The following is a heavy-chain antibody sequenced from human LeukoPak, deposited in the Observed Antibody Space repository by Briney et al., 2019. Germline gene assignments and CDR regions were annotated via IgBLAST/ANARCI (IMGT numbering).Heavy chain of an antibody. CDR2: INHSGST. CDR3: ARGLAYNWSYFDI. CDR1: GGSFSGYY. V-gene: IGHV4-34*01. J-gene: IGHJ3*02. Sequence: SETLSLTCAVYGGSFSGYYWSWIRQPPGKGLEWIGEINHSGSTNYNPSLKSRVTISVDTSKNQFSLKLSSVTAADTAVYYCARGLAYNWSYFDIWGQGTMVTVSS. D-gene: IGHD1-7*01.